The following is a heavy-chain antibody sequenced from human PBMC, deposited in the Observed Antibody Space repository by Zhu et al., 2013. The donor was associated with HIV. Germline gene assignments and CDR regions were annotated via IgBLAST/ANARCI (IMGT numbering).Heavy chain of an antibody. CDR1: GYTFTSYA. D-gene: IGHD3-22*01. J-gene: IGHJ4*02. CDR3: ARSRLLPPLSGYPTDY. V-gene: IGHV1-3*01. Sequence: QVQLVQSGAEVKKPGASVKVSCKASGYTFTSYAMHWVRQAPGQRLEWMGWINAGNGNTKYSQKFQGRVTITRDTSASTAYMELSSLRSEDTAVYYCARSRLLPPLSGYPTDYWGQGTLVTVSS. CDR2: INAGNGNT.